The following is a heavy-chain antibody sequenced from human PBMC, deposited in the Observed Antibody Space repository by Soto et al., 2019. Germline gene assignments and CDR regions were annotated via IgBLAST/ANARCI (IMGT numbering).Heavy chain of an antibody. CDR2: IYYSGRT. D-gene: IGHD5-12*01. Sequence: SETLSLTCTVSGGSISSYDWSWIRQPPGKGLEWIGYIYYSGRTNYNPSLKSRVTISVDTSKNQFSLKLNSVTAADTAVYYCAREIRGYSGYDSRLGEVFDPWGQGTLVTVSS. V-gene: IGHV4-59*01. CDR1: GGSISSYD. J-gene: IGHJ5*02. CDR3: AREIRGYSGYDSRLGEVFDP.